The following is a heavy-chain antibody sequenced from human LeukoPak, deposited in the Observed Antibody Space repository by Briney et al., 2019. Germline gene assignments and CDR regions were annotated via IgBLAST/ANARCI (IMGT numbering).Heavy chain of an antibody. CDR3: ARSSYYYGADAFNI. V-gene: IGHV4-59*01. J-gene: IGHJ3*02. CDR1: GGSISSYY. CDR2: IYYSGST. D-gene: IGHD3-10*01. Sequence: SETLSLTCTVSGGSISSYYWSWIRQPPGKGLDWIGYIYYSGSTNYNPSLRSRVTISLDTSKNQFSLKLSSVTAADTAVYYCARSSYYYGADAFNIWGQGTTVTISS.